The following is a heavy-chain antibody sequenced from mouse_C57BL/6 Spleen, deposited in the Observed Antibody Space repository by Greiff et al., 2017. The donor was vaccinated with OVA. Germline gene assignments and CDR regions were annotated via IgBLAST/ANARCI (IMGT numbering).Heavy chain of an antibody. CDR3: ARSEVAEAMDY. D-gene: IGHD1-1*01. CDR1: GYSFTGYF. V-gene: IGHV1-20*01. Sequence: EVKLQQSGPELVKPGDSVKISCKASGYSFTGYFMNWVMQSHGKSLEWIGRINPYNGDTFYNQKFKGKATLTVDKSSSTAHMELRSLTSEDSAVYYCARSEVAEAMDYWGQGTSVTVSS. J-gene: IGHJ4*01. CDR2: INPYNGDT.